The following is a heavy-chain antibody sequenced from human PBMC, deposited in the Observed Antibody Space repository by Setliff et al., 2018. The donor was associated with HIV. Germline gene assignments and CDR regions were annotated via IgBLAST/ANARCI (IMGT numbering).Heavy chain of an antibody. CDR1: GDSISSGSDY. CDR2: IYYTGTT. V-gene: IGHV4-31*03. Sequence: SETLSLTCTVSGDSISSGSDYWSWVRQHPWKGLEWIGYIYYTGTTYFNPSLKNRLSISVDTSKSQFSLNVKSMTAADTAIYYCARRGSSWYSHWFDPWGQGTLVTVSS. CDR3: ARRGSSWYSHWFDP. J-gene: IGHJ5*02. D-gene: IGHD6-13*01.